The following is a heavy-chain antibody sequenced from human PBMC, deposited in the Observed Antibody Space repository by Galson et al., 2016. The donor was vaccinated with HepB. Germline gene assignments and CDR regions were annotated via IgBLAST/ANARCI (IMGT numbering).Heavy chain of an antibody. V-gene: IGHV3-9*01. CDR3: VKDKRCYDTIFDN. CDR1: GFTFVDYA. CDR2: INWKSNDV. Sequence: SLRLSCAASGFTFVDYAMHWVRQVPGKGLEWVSSINWKSNDVGYADSVKGRFTISRDNAENSLYLQMDSLSPEASAVYFCVKDKRCYDTIFDNWGRGTLVTVSS. J-gene: IGHJ4*02. D-gene: IGHD5-12*01.